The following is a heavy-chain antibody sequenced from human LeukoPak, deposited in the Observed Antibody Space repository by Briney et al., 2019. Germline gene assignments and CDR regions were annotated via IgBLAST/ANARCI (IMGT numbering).Heavy chain of an antibody. J-gene: IGHJ4*02. D-gene: IGHD2-15*01. V-gene: IGHV4-34*01. Sequence: SETLSLTCAVSGGSFSGYYWSWIRQPPGKGLEWIGVINHSGSTNYNPSLKSRVTISVDTSKNQFSLKLSSVTPADTAVYYCAKGSSGGSCYRLWGQGTLVTVSS. CDR2: INHSGST. CDR3: AKGSSGGSCYRL. CDR1: GGSFSGYY.